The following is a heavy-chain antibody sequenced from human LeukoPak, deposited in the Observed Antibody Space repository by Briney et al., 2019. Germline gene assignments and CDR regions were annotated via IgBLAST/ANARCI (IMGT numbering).Heavy chain of an antibody. V-gene: IGHV1-46*01. CDR2: INPSGGST. CDR3: ARAYYESSAYRHAVYFDY. J-gene: IGHJ4*02. D-gene: IGHD3-22*01. CDR1: GYTLTSYY. Sequence: ASVKVSCKASGYTLTSYYMHWVRQAPGQGLEWMGIINPSGGSTSYAQKFQGRVTMTKDTSTNTVYMHLSSLSSDDTAVYYCARAYYESSAYRHAVYFDYWGQGTLVTVSS.